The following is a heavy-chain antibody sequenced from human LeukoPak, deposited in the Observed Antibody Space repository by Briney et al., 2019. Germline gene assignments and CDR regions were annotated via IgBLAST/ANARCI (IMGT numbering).Heavy chain of an antibody. CDR3: ARDIVVVPAAINLSNWFDP. D-gene: IGHD2-2*01. V-gene: IGHV3-11*05. J-gene: IGHJ5*02. CDR2: ISSSSSYT. Sequence: GGSLRLSCAASGFTFSDYYMSWIRQAPGKGLEWVSYISSSSSYTNYADSVKGGFTISRDNAKKSLYLQMKSLRAEDTAVYYCARDIVVVPAAINLSNWFDPWGQGTLITVSS. CDR1: GFTFSDYY.